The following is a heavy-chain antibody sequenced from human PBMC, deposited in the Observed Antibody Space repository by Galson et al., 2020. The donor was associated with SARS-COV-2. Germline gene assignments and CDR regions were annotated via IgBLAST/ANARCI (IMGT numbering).Heavy chain of an antibody. CDR1: GGSISSGCYS. CDR2: IYHSGTT. J-gene: IGHJ2*01. CDR3: ARRYTYGLSPYWYFDL. Sequence: SQTLSLTCAVSGGSISSGCYSWTWIRQPPGKGLEWIGYIYHSGTTHYNPSLKGRVTISVDRSKNQLSLRLTSVTTADTAVYYCARRYTYGLSPYWYFDLWGRGTLVTVAS. D-gene: IGHD5-18*01. V-gene: IGHV4-30-2*01.